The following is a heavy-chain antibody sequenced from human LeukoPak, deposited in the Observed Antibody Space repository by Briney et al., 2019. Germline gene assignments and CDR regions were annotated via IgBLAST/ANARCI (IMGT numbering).Heavy chain of an antibody. D-gene: IGHD3-22*01. CDR3: ARERTGYYYDSSGYSSVPYIDY. Sequence: GGSLRLSCAASGFTFSSYAMSWVRQAPGKGLEWVSSISSSSSYIYYADSVKGRFTISRDNAKNSLYLQMNSLRAEDTAVYYCARERTGYYYDSSGYSSVPYIDYWGQGTLVTVSS. CDR2: ISSSSSYI. V-gene: IGHV3-21*01. J-gene: IGHJ4*02. CDR1: GFTFSSYA.